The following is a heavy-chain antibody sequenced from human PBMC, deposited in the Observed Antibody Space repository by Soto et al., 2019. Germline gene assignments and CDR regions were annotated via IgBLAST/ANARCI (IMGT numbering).Heavy chain of an antibody. J-gene: IGHJ4*02. CDR2: ISSSSGTI. CDR1: GFTFSDYY. D-gene: IGHD6-13*01. V-gene: IGHV3-11*01. CDR3: ARGTYRSKTDFDY. Sequence: PGGSLRLSCAASGFTFSDYYMTWIRQAPGSGLGWVSYISSSSGTISYANSVKGRFTISRDNAQDSLYLQMTSLRAEDTAVYYCARGTYRSKTDFDYWGQGTLVTVSS.